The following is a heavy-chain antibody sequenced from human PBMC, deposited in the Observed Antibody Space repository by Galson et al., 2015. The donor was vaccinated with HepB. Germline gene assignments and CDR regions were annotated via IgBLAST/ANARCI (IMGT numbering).Heavy chain of an antibody. Sequence: SVKVSCKASGGTFNNYGISWVREAPGQGLEWMGRIIPIFGITNYAHKFQGRVTLTSDRSTSTAYMELSSLRSDDTAVYYCAKFGVFGVVTDNWFDPWGQGTLVTVSS. CDR3: AKFGVFGVVTDNWFDP. D-gene: IGHD3-3*01. CDR2: IIPIFGIT. J-gene: IGHJ5*02. CDR1: GGTFNNYG. V-gene: IGHV1-69*04.